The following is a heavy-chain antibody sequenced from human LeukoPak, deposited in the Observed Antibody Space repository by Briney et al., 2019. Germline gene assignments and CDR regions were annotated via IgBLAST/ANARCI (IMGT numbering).Heavy chain of an antibody. D-gene: IGHD5-12*01. Sequence: GGSLRLSCAASGFTFSTYTMNWVRQAPGKGLEWVAAISYDGKNIHYVDSVKGRFTISRDSSKSTVYLQMNSLRAEDTAVYYCARTYSRESGYDFVFHYWGQGTLVTVSS. CDR3: ARTYSRESGYDFVFHY. J-gene: IGHJ4*02. CDR1: GFTFSTYT. V-gene: IGHV3-33*08. CDR2: ISYDGKNI.